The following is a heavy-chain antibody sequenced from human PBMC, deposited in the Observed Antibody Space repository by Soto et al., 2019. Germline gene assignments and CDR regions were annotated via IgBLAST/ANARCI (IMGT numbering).Heavy chain of an antibody. CDR3: AKEEPGYSSGHY. CDR2: INENGGST. V-gene: IGHV3-23*01. J-gene: IGHJ4*02. D-gene: IGHD5-18*01. Sequence: EVQLLESGGGLVQPGGSLRLSCAASGFTFSSYAMSWVRQAPGKGLEWVSAINENGGSTYYADSVKGRFTISRDNSKNTLYLQMNSLRAEDTAVYYCAKEEPGYSSGHYWGQGTLVTVSS. CDR1: GFTFSSYA.